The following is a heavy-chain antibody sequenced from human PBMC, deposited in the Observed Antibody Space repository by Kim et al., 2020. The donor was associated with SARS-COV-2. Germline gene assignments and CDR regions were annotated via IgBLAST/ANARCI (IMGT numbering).Heavy chain of an antibody. CDR2: ISSSGSTI. Sequence: GGSLRLSCAASGFTFSSYEMNWVRQAPGKGLEWVSYISSSGSTIYYADSVKGRFTISRDNAKNSLYLQMNSLRAEDTAVYYCARVHSSGWYEGDYWGQGTLVTVSS. CDR1: GFTFSSYE. V-gene: IGHV3-48*03. D-gene: IGHD6-19*01. CDR3: ARVHSSGWYEGDY. J-gene: IGHJ4*02.